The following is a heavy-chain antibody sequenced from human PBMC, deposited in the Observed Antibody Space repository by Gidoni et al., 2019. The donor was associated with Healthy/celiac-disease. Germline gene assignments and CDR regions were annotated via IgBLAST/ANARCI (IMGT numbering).Heavy chain of an antibody. CDR1: GSTFTDYW. J-gene: IGHJ4*02. CDR3: GRGPSRGGYDY. CDR2: INPDSGDT. V-gene: IGHV1-2*02. D-gene: IGHD3-10*01. Sequence: QVQLVQSGAEVKKPGASVTVSCKSSGSTFTDYWLHWVRQAPGQGLEWMGWINPDSGDTNYAQMFQGRVTMTRDTSISTAYLELNRLTSDDTALYYCGRGPSRGGYDYWGQGTLVTVSS.